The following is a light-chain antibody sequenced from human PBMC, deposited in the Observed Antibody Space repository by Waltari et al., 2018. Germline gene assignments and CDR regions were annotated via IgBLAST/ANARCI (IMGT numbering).Light chain of an antibody. Sequence: QSALTQPASVSGSPGQSITISCTGTSGDVGRYNYVSWYRQHPGEAPKLMIYDVTNRPSGVSNRFSGSKSGNTASLTISGLQAEDEADYYCSSYTTSSTVVFGGGTKLTVL. V-gene: IGLV2-14*01. J-gene: IGLJ2*01. CDR3: SSYTTSSTVV. CDR2: DVT. CDR1: SGDVGRYNY.